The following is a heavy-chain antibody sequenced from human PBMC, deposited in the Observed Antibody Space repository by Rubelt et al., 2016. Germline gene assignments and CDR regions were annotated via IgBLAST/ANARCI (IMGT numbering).Heavy chain of an antibody. Sequence: GGEWVGRTRNKANSYTTESAASVKGRFTISRDDSKNSLYLQMNSLKTEDTAVYYCARVSYCGGDRYYPDQPDDYWGQGTLVTVSS. CDR3: ARVSYCGGDRYYPDQPDDY. V-gene: IGHV3-72*01. J-gene: IGHJ4*02. D-gene: IGHD2-21*02. CDR2: TRNKANSYTT.